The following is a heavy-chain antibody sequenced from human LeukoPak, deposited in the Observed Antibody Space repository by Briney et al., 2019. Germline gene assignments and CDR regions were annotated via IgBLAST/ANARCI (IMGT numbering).Heavy chain of an antibody. D-gene: IGHD2-2*01. CDR2: IHYSGST. V-gene: IGHV4-59*08. CDR1: GGSINSYY. CDR3: ARLGIGVVPSAMLGDYYFDY. Sequence: SETLSLTCTVSGGSINSYYWSWIRQPPGKGLEWIGYIHYSGSTNYNPSLKSRVTISVDTSKNQFSLKLTSVTAADTAVYYCARLGIGVVPSAMLGDYYFDYWGQGTLVTVSS. J-gene: IGHJ4*02.